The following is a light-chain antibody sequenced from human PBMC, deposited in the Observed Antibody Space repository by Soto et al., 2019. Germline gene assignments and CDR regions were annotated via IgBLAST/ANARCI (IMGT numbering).Light chain of an antibody. CDR2: AAS. CDR3: QKYNSAPSLT. Sequence: DIQMTQSPSSLSASVGDRVTITCRASQGISNYLAWYQQKPGKVPKLLIYAASTLQSGVPSRFSGSGSGTDFTLTISSLQPEDVASYYCQKYNSAPSLTFGGGTKVDIK. J-gene: IGKJ4*01. V-gene: IGKV1-27*01. CDR1: QGISNY.